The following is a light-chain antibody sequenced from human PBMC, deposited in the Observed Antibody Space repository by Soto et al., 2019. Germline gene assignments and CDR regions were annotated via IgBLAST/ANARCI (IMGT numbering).Light chain of an antibody. V-gene: IGKV3-20*01. Sequence: EIVLTQSPGTLSLSPGERATLSCRASQSVRSNYLAWYQQRPGQAPRLLIYGASNLATGIPDRFSGSGSGTDFTLTISRLEPEDFAVYYCQQYGSSPLFGQGTRLEIQ. CDR2: GAS. CDR3: QQYGSSPL. CDR1: QSVRSNY. J-gene: IGKJ5*01.